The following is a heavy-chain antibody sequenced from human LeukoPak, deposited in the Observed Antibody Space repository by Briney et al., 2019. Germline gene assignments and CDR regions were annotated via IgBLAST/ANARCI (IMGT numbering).Heavy chain of an antibody. CDR3: ARDGGGVGALSPDY. D-gene: IGHD1-26*01. CDR1: GYTFTSYG. CDR2: ISAYNGNT. J-gene: IGHJ4*02. Sequence: ASVKVSCKASGYTFTSYGISWVRQAPGRGLEWMGWISAYNGNTNYAQNLQGRVTMTTDTSTSTAYMELRSLRSDDTAVYYCARDGGGVGALSPDYWGQGTLVTVSS. V-gene: IGHV1-18*01.